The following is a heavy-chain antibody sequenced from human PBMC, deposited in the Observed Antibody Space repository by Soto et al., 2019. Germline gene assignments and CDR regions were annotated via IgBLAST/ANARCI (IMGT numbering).Heavy chain of an antibody. CDR1: GLSLSTTGVG. V-gene: IGHV2-5*02. D-gene: IGHD2-21*02. Sequence: QITLKESGPTLVKPTQTLTLTCTFSGLSLSTTGVGVGWIRQPPGKALEWLALIYWDDDKRYSPSLKSRLTVTKDTSKNQVVLTMTKMDPLDTATYYCVQSRCGGDCLQSYSSRSYYGVDVWGPGTTVTVSS. CDR3: VQSRCGGDCLQSYSSRSYYGVDV. CDR2: IYWDDDK. J-gene: IGHJ6*02.